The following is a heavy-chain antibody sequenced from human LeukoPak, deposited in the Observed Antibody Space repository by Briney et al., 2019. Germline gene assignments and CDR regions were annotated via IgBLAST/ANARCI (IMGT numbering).Heavy chain of an antibody. D-gene: IGHD3-10*01. V-gene: IGHV3-23*01. J-gene: IGHJ4*02. CDR2: ISGSDSST. CDR1: SFTFSSYA. CDR3: AALYFGELWGDDY. Sequence: GGSLRLSCAASSFTFSSYAMTWVRQAPGKGLEWVSSISGSDSSTHYADSVKGRFTISRDNSKNTLYLQMNSLRAEDTALYYCAALYFGELWGDDYWGQGTPVTVSS.